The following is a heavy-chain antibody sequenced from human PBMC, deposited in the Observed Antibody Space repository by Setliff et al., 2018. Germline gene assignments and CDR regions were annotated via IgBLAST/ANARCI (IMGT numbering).Heavy chain of an antibody. D-gene: IGHD6-6*01. J-gene: IGHJ4*02. Sequence: HPGGSLRLSCTTSGFTFFSYTMNWVRQAPGKGLEWVSAITDDGGTTHYAGSVKGRFTIARDNSNSTLYLQMNSLRVEDTALYYCAKSSGSSSSTNLEYLGPGTLVTVSS. CDR3: AKSSGSSSSTNLEY. CDR2: ITDDGGTT. CDR1: GFTFFSYT. V-gene: IGHV3-23*01.